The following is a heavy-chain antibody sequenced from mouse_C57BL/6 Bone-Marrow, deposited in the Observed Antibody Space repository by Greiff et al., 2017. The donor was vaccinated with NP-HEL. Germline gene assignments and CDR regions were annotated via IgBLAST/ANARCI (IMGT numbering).Heavy chain of an antibody. V-gene: IGHV10-1*01. CDR1: GFSFNTYA. D-gene: IGHD1-1*01. Sequence: EVQRVESGGGLVQPKGSLKLSCAASGFSFNTYAMNWVRQAPGKGLEWVARIRSKSNNYATYYADSVKDRFTISRDDSESMLYLQMNNLKTEDTAMYYCVRRNYGSSPWYFDVWGTGTTVTVSS. CDR3: VRRNYGSSPWYFDV. J-gene: IGHJ1*03. CDR2: IRSKSNNYAT.